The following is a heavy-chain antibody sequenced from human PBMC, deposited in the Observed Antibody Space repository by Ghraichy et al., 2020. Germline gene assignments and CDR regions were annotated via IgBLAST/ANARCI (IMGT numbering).Heavy chain of an antibody. Sequence: GGSLRLSCAASGFTFSTYWMSWVRQTPGKGLEWVANIKQDGSDKYYVDSVRGRFTISRDNGKNSLYLQMNSLRVEDTAVYYCARGTEDIDYWGQGTLVTVSS. V-gene: IGHV3-7*01. CDR2: IKQDGSDK. CDR1: GFTFSTYW. D-gene: IGHD3/OR15-3a*01. CDR3: ARGTEDIDY. J-gene: IGHJ4*02.